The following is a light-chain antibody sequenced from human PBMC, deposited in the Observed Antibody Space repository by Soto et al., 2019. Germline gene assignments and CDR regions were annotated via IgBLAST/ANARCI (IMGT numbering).Light chain of an antibody. Sequence: QSVLTQPASVSGSPGQSITISCTGTGSDVGSYNLVSWYQQHPGKAPRLMIYEGSKRPSGVSNRFSGSKSGNTASLTISGLQAEDESDYYCCSYAGSSTPYVFGTGTKLTVL. CDR3: CSYAGSSTPYV. CDR1: GSDVGSYNL. CDR2: EGS. V-gene: IGLV2-23*01. J-gene: IGLJ1*01.